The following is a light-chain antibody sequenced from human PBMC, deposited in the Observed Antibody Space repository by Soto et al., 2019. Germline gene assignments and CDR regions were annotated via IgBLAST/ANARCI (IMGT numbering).Light chain of an antibody. V-gene: IGKV3-20*01. CDR3: QQYGSSPPWT. J-gene: IGKJ5*01. Sequence: EIVLTQSPGTLSLSPGERATLSCRASQSVSSSYLAWYQQKPCQAPWLLIYGASSRATGIPDRFSGSGSGTAVTLTISRLEPEDFAVYYCQQYGSSPPWTFGQGTRLEIK. CDR1: QSVSSSY. CDR2: GAS.